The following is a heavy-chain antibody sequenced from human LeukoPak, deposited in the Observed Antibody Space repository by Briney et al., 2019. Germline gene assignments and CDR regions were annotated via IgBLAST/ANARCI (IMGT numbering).Heavy chain of an antibody. CDR2: INPNSGGT. D-gene: IGHD3-10*01. CDR1: GYTFTGYY. V-gene: IGHV1-2*02. Sequence: ASVKVSCKASGYTFTGYYMHWVRQAPGQGLEWMGWINPNSGGTNYAQKFQGRVTMTRDTSISTAYMELSRLRSDDTAVYYCAREGYYGSESQNWFDPWGQGTLVTVSS. J-gene: IGHJ5*02. CDR3: AREGYYGSESQNWFDP.